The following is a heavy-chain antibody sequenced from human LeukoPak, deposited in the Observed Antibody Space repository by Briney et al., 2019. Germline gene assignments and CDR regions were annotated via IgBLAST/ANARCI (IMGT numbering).Heavy chain of an antibody. J-gene: IGHJ4*02. CDR3: AREGGYSYGYPLEY. CDR1: GGSISSGSYY. Sequence: SETLSLTCTVSGGSISSGSYYWSWLRQPAGTGLEWLGRIYTSGSTNYNPSLKSRVTISVDTSKNQFSLKLSSVTAADTAVYYCAREGGYSYGYPLEYWGQGTLVTVSS. D-gene: IGHD5-18*01. V-gene: IGHV4-61*02. CDR2: IYTSGST.